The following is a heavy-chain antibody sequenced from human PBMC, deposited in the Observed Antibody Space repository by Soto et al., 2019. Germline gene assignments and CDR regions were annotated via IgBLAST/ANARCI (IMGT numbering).Heavy chain of an antibody. CDR1: GGTFSSYA. Sequence: QVQLVQSGAEVKKPGSSVKVSCKASGGTFSSYAISWVRQAPGQGLEWMGGIIPIFGTANYAQKFQGRVTITADESTSTAYMELSSLRSEDTAVHYCARDCSSTSCYVLRAFDIWGQGTMVTVSS. CDR2: IIPIFGTA. J-gene: IGHJ3*02. CDR3: ARDCSSTSCYVLRAFDI. V-gene: IGHV1-69*01. D-gene: IGHD2-2*01.